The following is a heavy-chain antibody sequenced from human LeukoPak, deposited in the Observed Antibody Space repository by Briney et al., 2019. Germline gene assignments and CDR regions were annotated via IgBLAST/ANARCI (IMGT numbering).Heavy chain of an antibody. V-gene: IGHV5-51*01. Sequence: GESLKISCKGSEXGFTNYWIGWVRQMPGKGLEWMGIIYPGDSDTRYSPSFQGQVTISADKSISTAYLQWSSLKASDTAMYFCATYAGSYSKYFQHWGQGTLVTVSS. J-gene: IGHJ1*01. CDR3: ATYAGSYSKYFQH. D-gene: IGHD3-10*01. CDR2: IYPGDSDT. CDR1: EXGFTNYW.